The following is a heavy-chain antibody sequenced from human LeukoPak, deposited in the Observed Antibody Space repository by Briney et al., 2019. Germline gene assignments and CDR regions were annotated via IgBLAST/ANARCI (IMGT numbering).Heavy chain of an antibody. CDR1: GSSFTSYW. CDR2: IYPGDSDT. Sequence: PGESLKISCKGSGSSFTSYWSGWVRQMPGKGLEWMGIIYPGDSDTRYSPSFQCQVTISAHKSIRTAYLQWSRLKASDTAMYYCARPENDYVWGSYRLLYWGQGTLVTVSS. D-gene: IGHD3-16*02. J-gene: IGHJ4*02. CDR3: ARPENDYVWGSYRLLY. V-gene: IGHV5-51*01.